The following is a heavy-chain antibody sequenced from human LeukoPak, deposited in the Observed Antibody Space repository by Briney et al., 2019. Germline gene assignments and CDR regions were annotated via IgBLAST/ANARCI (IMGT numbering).Heavy chain of an antibody. V-gene: IGHV4-59*01. CDR3: ARGSIKNFDY. CDR1: GGSIRSYQ. J-gene: IGHJ4*02. CDR2: IYYSGST. Sequence: SETLSLTCTVSGGSIRSYQWSWIRQPPGQGLEWIGYIYYSGSTNYNPSLKSRVTISVDTSKNQFSLKLSSVTAADTAVYYCARGSIKNFDYWGQGTLVTVSS. D-gene: IGHD3-9*01.